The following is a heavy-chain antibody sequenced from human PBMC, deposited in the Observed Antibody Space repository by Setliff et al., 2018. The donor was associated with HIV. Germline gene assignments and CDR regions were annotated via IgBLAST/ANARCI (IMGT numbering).Heavy chain of an antibody. V-gene: IGHV4-39*01. D-gene: IGHD6-19*01. J-gene: IGHJ4*02. Sequence: KASETLSLTCVVSGDSISRSRYYWGWIRQPPGKGLEWIGSFYYSGSTSYNPSLKSRVTISGDTSKNQFSLALSSVTAADTAVYYCARARSDWYNVRPYYFDLWGQGTPVTVSS. CDR3: ARARSDWYNVRPYYFDL. CDR1: GDSISRSRYY. CDR2: FYYSGST.